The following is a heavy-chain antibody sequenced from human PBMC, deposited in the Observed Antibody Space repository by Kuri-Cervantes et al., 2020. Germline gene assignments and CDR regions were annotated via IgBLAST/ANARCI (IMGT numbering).Heavy chain of an antibody. CDR2: IKQDGSER. Sequence: GESLKISCAASGFTFSSYWMNWVRQAPGKGLEWVANIKQDGSERYYVDSVKGRFTVSRDNAENSLYLQMSSLRAEDTAVYYCARSSGSSRSQYSFDCWGQGTLVTVSS. CDR1: GFTFSSYW. J-gene: IGHJ4*02. CDR3: ARSSGSSRSQYSFDC. D-gene: IGHD1-26*01. V-gene: IGHV3-7*01.